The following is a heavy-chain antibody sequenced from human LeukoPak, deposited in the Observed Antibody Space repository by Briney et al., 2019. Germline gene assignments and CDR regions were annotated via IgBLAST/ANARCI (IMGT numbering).Heavy chain of an antibody. V-gene: IGHV4-31*03. D-gene: IGHD4-11*01. J-gene: IGHJ5*02. Sequence: PSQTLSLTCTVSGGSISSGGYYWSWIRQHPGKGLEWIGYIYYSGSTYYNPSLKSRVTISVDTSKNQFSLKLSSVTAADTAVYYCARWDDYSNYGGFDPWGQGTLVTVSS. CDR2: IYYSGST. CDR1: GGSISSGGYY. CDR3: ARWDDYSNYGGFDP.